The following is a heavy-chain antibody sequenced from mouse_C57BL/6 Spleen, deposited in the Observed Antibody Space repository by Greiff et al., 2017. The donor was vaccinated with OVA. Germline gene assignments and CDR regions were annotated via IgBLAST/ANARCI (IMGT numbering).Heavy chain of an antibody. CDR2: INPNNGGT. Sequence: EVQLQQSGPELVKPGASVKISCKASGYTFTDYYMNWVKQSHGKSLEWIGDINPNNGGTSYNQKFKGKATLTVDKSSSTAYMELRSLTSEDSSVYSFARALYYYGVAAGAMDYWGQGTSVTVSS. CDR3: ARALYYYGVAAGAMDY. J-gene: IGHJ4*01. V-gene: IGHV1-26*01. CDR1: GYTFTDYY. D-gene: IGHD1-1*01.